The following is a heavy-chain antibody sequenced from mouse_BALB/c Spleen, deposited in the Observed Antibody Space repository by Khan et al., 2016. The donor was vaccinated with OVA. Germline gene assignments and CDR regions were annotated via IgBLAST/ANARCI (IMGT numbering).Heavy chain of an antibody. CDR1: GYTFTTYW. J-gene: IGHJ2*01. CDR2: INPTSGYT. CDR3: ARDRIDY. Sequence: QVRLQQSGAELAKPGASVKMSCKASGYTFTTYWMHWVKQRPGQGLEWIGYINPTSGYTDYNQNFKDQATLTADKSSSTAYMQLSSLTSDDSAVYYCARDRIDYWGQGTTLTVSS. V-gene: IGHV1-7*01.